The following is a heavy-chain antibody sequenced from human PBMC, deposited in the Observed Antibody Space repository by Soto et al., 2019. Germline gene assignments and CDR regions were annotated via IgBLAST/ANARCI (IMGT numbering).Heavy chain of an antibody. V-gene: IGHV3-33*01. D-gene: IGHD3-10*01. CDR1: GFTFSSYG. CDR3: ARDDGSGSYSHPFNWFDP. CDR2: IWYDGSNK. J-gene: IGHJ5*02. Sequence: QVQLVESGGGVVQPGRSLRLSCAASGFTFSSYGMHWVRQAPGKGLEWVAVIWYDGSNKYYADSVKGRFTVSRDNSKNTLYLQMNSLIAEDTAVYYCARDDGSGSYSHPFNWFDPWGQGTLVTVSS.